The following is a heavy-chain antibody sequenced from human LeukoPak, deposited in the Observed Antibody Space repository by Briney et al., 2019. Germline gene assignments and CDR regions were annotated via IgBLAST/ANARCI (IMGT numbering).Heavy chain of an antibody. J-gene: IGHJ4*02. CDR2: INPNSGGT. CDR1: GYTFTGYY. CDR3: ARDAHRIAVAGTCDY. V-gene: IGHV1-2*06. Sequence: GASVKVSCKASGYTFTGYYMHWVRQAPGQGLEWMGRINPNSGGTNYAQKFQGRVTMTRDTSISTAYMELSRLRSDDTAVYYCARDAHRIAVAGTCDYWGQGTLVTVSS. D-gene: IGHD6-19*01.